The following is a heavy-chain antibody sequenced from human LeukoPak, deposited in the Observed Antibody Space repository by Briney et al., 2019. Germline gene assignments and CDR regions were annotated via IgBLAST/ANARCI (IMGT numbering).Heavy chain of an antibody. CDR2: INPNSDGT. D-gene: IGHD3-22*01. V-gene: IGHV1-2*02. CDR1: GYTFTGYY. CDR3: AREYQYYYDSSGYSYFDHLDY. J-gene: IGHJ4*02. Sequence: ASVKVSCKASGYTFTGYYMHWVRQAPGQGLEWMGWINPNSDGTNYAQKFQGRVTMTRDTSISTAYMELSRLRSDDTAVYYCAREYQYYYDSSGYSYFDHLDYWGQGTLVTVSS.